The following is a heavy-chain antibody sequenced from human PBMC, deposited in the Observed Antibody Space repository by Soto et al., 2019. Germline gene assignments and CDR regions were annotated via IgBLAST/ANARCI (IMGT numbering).Heavy chain of an antibody. D-gene: IGHD4-17*01. J-gene: IGHJ4*02. CDR2: ISAYNGNT. V-gene: IGHV1-18*01. CDR1: GYTFTSYG. CDR3: ARAAPRAPPDYGDYYFDY. Sequence: QVQLVQSGAEVKKPGASVKVSCKASGYTFTSYGISWVRQAPGQGLEWMGWISAYNGNTNYAQKLQGRVTMTTDPSTSTAYMELRSLRSDDTAVYYCARAAPRAPPDYGDYYFDYWGQGTLVTVSS.